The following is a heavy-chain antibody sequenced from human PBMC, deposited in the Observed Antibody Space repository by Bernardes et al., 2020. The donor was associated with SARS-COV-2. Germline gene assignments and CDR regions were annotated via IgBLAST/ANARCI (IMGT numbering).Heavy chain of an antibody. CDR1: GFTFDDFA. Sequence: GSLRLSCAVSGFTFDDFAMHWVRQTPGGGLEWVALISWDGGSPYYADSVKGRFTISRDNTKSSLYLQMNSLRSEDTALYYCARDAHMGDPAIVASDILFDFWGQGTLVTVSS. V-gene: IGHV3-43*01. CDR3: ARDAHMGDPAIVASDILFDF. D-gene: IGHD6-13*01. CDR2: ISWDGGSP. J-gene: IGHJ4*02.